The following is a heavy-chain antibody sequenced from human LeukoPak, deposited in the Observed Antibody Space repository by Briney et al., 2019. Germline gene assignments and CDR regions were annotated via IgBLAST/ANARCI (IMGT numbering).Heavy chain of an antibody. CDR2: IYHNGNR. J-gene: IGHJ4*02. V-gene: IGHV4-38-2*01. CDR3: ARLFGSGSYKPSASTDY. D-gene: IGHD1-26*01. CDR1: GYSISSGFY. Sequence: PSETLSLTCAVSGYSISSGFYWAWIRQPPGKGLEWIATIYHNGNRFYNPSLRSRVSISVDTSENVFSLNLSSVAAADTAVYYCARLFGSGSYKPSASTDYWGQGTLVTVSS.